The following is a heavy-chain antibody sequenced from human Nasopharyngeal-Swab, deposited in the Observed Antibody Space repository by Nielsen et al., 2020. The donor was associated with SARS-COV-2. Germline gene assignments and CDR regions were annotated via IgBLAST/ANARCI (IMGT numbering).Heavy chain of an antibody. CDR1: GFTFSAYW. V-gene: IGHV3-74*01. CDR3: ARGGFQHAMDV. CDR2: LNNDGSSS. J-gene: IGHJ6*01. D-gene: IGHD2-2*01. Sequence: GGSLRLSCAASGFTFSAYWMFWVRHVPGKGLVWVSRLNNDGSSSNHAESVKGRFTISRDNAKNTLYLQMNSLRAEDTATYYCARGGFQHAMDVWGQGTPVTVSS.